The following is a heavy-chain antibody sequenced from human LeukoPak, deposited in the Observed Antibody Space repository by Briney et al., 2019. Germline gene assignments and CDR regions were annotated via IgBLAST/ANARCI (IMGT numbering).Heavy chain of an antibody. J-gene: IGHJ4*02. CDR2: ISGSGGST. CDR1: GFTFSSYG. CDR3: AKDQSAYTEYYFDY. V-gene: IGHV3-23*01. Sequence: PGGSLRLSCAASGFTFSSYGMHWVRQAPGKGLEWVSAISGSGGSTYYADSVKGRFTISRDNSKNTLYLQMNSLRAEDTAVYYCAKDQSAYTEYYFDYWGQGTLVTVSS. D-gene: IGHD3-16*01.